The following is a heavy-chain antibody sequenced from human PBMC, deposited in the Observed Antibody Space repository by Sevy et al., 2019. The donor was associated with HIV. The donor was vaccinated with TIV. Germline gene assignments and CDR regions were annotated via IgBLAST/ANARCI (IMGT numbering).Heavy chain of an antibody. J-gene: IGHJ6*02. V-gene: IGHV3-11*01. D-gene: IGHD4-17*01. CDR2: ISSNSDTI. Sequence: GGSLRLSCAASGFTLSDYYMSWIRQAPGKGLQWISYISSNSDTIYNADSVKGRFTISRDNAKNSLYLQMSSLRAEDTAVYYCTRDHVKDGDLGDYYYYAMDVWGQGTTVTVSS. CDR3: TRDHVKDGDLGDYYYYAMDV. CDR1: GFTLSDYY.